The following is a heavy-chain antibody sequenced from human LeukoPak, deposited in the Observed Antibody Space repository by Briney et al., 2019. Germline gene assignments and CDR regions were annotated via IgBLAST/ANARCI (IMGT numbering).Heavy chain of an antibody. J-gene: IGHJ4*02. D-gene: IGHD1-1*01. Sequence: NPGRSLRLSCAASGFTFSSYGMHWVRQAPGKRLEWVSAISNGGITDCADSVKGRFTISRDTAKNTLYLQMNNLRAEDTAVYYCAGSIITTGGYDYWGQGTLVTVSS. CDR2: ISNGGIT. CDR3: AGSIITTGGYDY. V-gene: IGHV3-21*04. CDR1: GFTFSSYG.